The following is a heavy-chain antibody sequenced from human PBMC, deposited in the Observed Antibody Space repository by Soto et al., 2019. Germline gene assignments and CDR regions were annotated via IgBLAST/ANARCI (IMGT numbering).Heavy chain of an antibody. CDR2: IIPIFGTA. CDR3: ARAGASGGRAYYYGMDV. D-gene: IGHD7-27*01. CDR1: GYTFTSYG. J-gene: IGHJ6*02. Sequence: WPSVKVSCTASGYTFTSYGISWVRQAPGQGLEWMGGIIPIFGTANYAQKFQGRVTITADESTSTAYMELSSLRSEDTAVYYCARAGASGGRAYYYGMDVWGQGTTVTVSS. V-gene: IGHV1-69*01.